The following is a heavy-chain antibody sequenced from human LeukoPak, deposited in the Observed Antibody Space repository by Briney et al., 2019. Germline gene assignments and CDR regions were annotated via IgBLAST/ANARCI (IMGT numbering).Heavy chain of an antibody. J-gene: IGHJ4*02. CDR2: IWYDGSNK. V-gene: IGHV3-30*02. CDR3: AKDAELSYYYDSSGYYFDY. CDR1: GFTFSSYG. Sequence: GGSLRLSCAASGFTFSSYGMHWVRQAPGKGLEWVAVIWYDGSNKYYADSVKGRFTISRDNSKNTLYLQMNSLRAEDTAVYYCAKDAELSYYYDSSGYYFDYWGQGTLVTVSS. D-gene: IGHD3-22*01.